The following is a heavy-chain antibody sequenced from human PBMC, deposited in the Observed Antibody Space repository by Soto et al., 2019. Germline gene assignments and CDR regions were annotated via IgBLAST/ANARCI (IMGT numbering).Heavy chain of an antibody. V-gene: IGHV3-11*01. J-gene: IGHJ3*02. Sequence: GGSLRLSCTASGFTFSDYYMSWIRQAPGKGLEWVSYISSSGSTIYYADSVKGRFTISRDNAKNSLYLQMNSLRAEDTAVYYCAREELLDDAFDIWGQGTMVTVSS. CDR3: AREELLDDAFDI. CDR2: ISSSGSTI. D-gene: IGHD3-10*01. CDR1: GFTFSDYY.